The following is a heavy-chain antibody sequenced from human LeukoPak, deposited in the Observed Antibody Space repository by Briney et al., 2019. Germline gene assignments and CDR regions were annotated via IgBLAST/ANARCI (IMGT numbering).Heavy chain of an antibody. D-gene: IGHD2-2*02. J-gene: IGHJ4*02. Sequence: GGSLRLSCAASGFTFSNAWMSWVRQAPGKGLEWVGRIKSKTDGGTTDYAAPVKGRFTISRDDPKNTLYLQMNSLKTEDTAVYYCTTDGGDIVVVPAAIADFDYWGQGTLVTVSS. CDR1: GFTFSNAW. CDR2: IKSKTDGGTT. CDR3: TTDGGDIVVVPAAIADFDY. V-gene: IGHV3-15*01.